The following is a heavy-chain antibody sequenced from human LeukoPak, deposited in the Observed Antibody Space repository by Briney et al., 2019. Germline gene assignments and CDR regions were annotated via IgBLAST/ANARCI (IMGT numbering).Heavy chain of an antibody. V-gene: IGHV4-59*01. J-gene: IGHJ4*02. CDR3: ARGRDTAIDNYYFDY. D-gene: IGHD5-18*01. CDR1: GGSISSYY. Sequence: SETLSLTCTVSGGSISSYYWSWIRQPPGKGLEWIGYIYYSGSTNYNPSLKSRVTISVDTSKNQFSLKLSSVTAADTAVYYCARGRDTAIDNYYFDYWGQGTLVTVSS. CDR2: IYYSGST.